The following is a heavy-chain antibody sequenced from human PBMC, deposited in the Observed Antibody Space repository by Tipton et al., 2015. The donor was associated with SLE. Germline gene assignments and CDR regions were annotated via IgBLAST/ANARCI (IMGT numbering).Heavy chain of an antibody. Sequence: TLSLTCTVSGGSISSSSYYWGWIRQPPGKGLEWIGSIYYSGSTYYNPSLKSRVTISVDTSKNQFSLKLSSVTAADTAVYYCARHGSGKIWCDSWGQGTLGTVSS. V-gene: IGHV4-39*01. D-gene: IGHD4-23*01. CDR1: GGSISSSSYY. J-gene: IGHJ5*01. CDR3: ARHGSGKIWCDS. CDR2: IYYSGST.